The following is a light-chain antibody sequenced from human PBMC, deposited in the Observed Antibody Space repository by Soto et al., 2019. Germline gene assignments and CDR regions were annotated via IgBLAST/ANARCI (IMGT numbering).Light chain of an antibody. CDR2: DAS. CDR1: QSVSSH. V-gene: IGKV3-11*01. CDR3: QQHSNWPLT. Sequence: EIAMQQSPDTLCVSLGDIVTLSCRASQSVSSHLAWYQKKPGQAPRLLIYDASNRATDIPARFSGSESGTDFTLTISSLQPAELAVYYGQQHSNWPLTFGGGTKVDI. J-gene: IGKJ4*01.